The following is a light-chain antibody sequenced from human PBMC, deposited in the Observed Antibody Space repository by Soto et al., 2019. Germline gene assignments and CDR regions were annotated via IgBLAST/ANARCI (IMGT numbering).Light chain of an antibody. CDR1: QSTSTW. CDR3: QQYGRYRT. V-gene: IGKV1-5*03. CDR2: KAS. J-gene: IGKJ1*01. Sequence: DIQMTQSPSTLSASVGDRVTITCRASQSTSTWLAWYQHKPGKAPNLLIYKASSLESGAPSRFSGSGSGTEFTLTISSLQPDNVATYYCQQYGRYRTFGQGTKVEIK.